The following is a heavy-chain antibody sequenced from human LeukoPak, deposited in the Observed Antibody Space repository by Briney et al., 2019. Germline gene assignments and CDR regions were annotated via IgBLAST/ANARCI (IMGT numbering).Heavy chain of an antibody. J-gene: IGHJ5*02. CDR1: GFTFSSYW. D-gene: IGHD1-26*01. Sequence: QPGGSLRLSCAASGFTFSSYWMSWVRQAPGKGLEWVANIKQDGSEKYYVDSVKGRFTISRDNAKNSLYLQMNSLRAEDTAVYYCAKYPRGLLGNWFDPWGQGTLVTVSS. CDR3: AKYPRGLLGNWFDP. V-gene: IGHV3-7*03. CDR2: IKQDGSEK.